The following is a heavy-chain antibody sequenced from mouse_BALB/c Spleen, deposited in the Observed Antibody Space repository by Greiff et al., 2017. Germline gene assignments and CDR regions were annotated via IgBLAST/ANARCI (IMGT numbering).Heavy chain of an antibody. V-gene: IGHV1-7*01. D-gene: IGHD2-14*01. CDR2: INPSTGYT. J-gene: IGHJ4*01. Sequence: VQLQQSGAELAKPGASVKMSCKASGYTFTSYWMHWVKQRPGQGLEWIGYINPSTGYTEYNQKFKDKATLTADKSSSTAYMQLSSLTSEDSAVYYCARGYRAAYYYAMDYWGQGTSVTVSS. CDR1: GYTFTSYW. CDR3: ARGYRAAYYYAMDY.